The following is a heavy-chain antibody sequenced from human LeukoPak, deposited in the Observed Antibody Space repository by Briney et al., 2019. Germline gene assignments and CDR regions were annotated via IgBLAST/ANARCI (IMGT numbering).Heavy chain of an antibody. CDR2: INHSGST. CDR1: GGSFSGYY. J-gene: IGHJ4*02. V-gene: IGHV4-34*01. D-gene: IGHD2-15*01. CDR3: ARGRRGHIVVVVAARYYFDY. Sequence: SETLSLTCAVYGGSFSGYYWSWIRQPPGKGLEWMGEINHSGSTNYNPSLKSRVTISVDTSKNQFSLKLSSVTAADTAVYYCARGRRGHIVVVVAARYYFDYWGQGTLVTVSS.